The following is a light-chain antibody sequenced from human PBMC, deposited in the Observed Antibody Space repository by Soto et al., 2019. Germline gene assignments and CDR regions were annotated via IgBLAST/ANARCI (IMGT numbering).Light chain of an antibody. Sequence: DIQMTQSPSSLSASVGDRVTITCRASQGISTYLAWYQQKPGTVPKLLIYAASTLQSGVPSRFSGSGSGTDFTLTISSLQPEDVATYYCQKYNSAPPLTFGGGNKVEIK. CDR1: QGISTY. CDR3: QKYNSAPPLT. J-gene: IGKJ4*01. CDR2: AAS. V-gene: IGKV1-27*01.